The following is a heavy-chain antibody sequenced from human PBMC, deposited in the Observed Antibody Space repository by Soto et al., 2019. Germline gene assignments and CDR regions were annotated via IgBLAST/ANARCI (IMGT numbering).Heavy chain of an antibody. J-gene: IGHJ5*02. Sequence: GESLKISCKGSGDTFTSYLISWVRQMPGKGLEWMGRIDPSDSYISYSPSLQGRVTISLDKSINTAYLEWSSLKASDTAMYYCAGGRYSDSWDWFDPWGQGTLVTVSS. V-gene: IGHV5-10-1*01. CDR1: GDTFTSYL. CDR2: IDPSDSYI. D-gene: IGHD2-2*02. CDR3: AGGRYSDSWDWFDP.